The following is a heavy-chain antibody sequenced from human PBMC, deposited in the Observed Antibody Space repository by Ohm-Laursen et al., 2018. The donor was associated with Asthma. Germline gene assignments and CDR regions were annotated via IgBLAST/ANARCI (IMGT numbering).Heavy chain of an antibody. J-gene: IGHJ2*01. CDR2: ISISGSSI. CDR3: ARYIVVVIASIKYFDL. V-gene: IGHV3-21*04. D-gene: IGHD2-21*01. Sequence: SLRLSCAASGFTFSSYAMSWVRQAPGKGLEWVSFISISGSSIYYADSVRGRFTISRDNAKNSLYLQMNSLRAEDTAVYYCARYIVVVIASIKYFDLWGRGTLVTVSS. CDR1: GFTFSSYA.